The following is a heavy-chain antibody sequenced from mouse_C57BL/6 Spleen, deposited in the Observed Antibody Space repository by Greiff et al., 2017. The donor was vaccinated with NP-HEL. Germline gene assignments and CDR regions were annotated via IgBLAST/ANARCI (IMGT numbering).Heavy chain of an antibody. Sequence: QVQLQQPGAELVRPGSSVKLSCKASGYTFTSYWMHWVKQRPIQGLEWIGNIDPSDSETHYNQKFKDKATLTVDKSSSTAYMQLSILTSEDAAVYYCARSGLLRYFDYWGQGTTLTVSS. V-gene: IGHV1-52*01. CDR1: GYTFTSYW. CDR3: ARSGLLRYFDY. J-gene: IGHJ2*01. D-gene: IGHD1-1*01. CDR2: IDPSDSET.